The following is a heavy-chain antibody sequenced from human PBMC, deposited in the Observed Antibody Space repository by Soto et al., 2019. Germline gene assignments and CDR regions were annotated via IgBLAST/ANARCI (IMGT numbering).Heavy chain of an antibody. CDR1: GFSLSTSGMC. CDR2: IDWDDEK. D-gene: IGHD3-22*01. CDR3: ARTTLTYYYDSSGYHFDY. Sequence: GSGPTLVNPTQTLTLTCTFSGFSLSTSGMCVSWIRQPPGKALELLALIDWDDEKYYSTSLKTRLTISKDTSKNHVVLTMTNMDPVDTATYYCARTTLTYYYDSSGYHFDYWGQGTLVTVSS. J-gene: IGHJ4*02. V-gene: IGHV2-70*01.